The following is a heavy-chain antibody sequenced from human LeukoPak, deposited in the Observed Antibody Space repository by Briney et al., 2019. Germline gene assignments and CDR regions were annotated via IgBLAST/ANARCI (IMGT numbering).Heavy chain of an antibody. CDR1: GFTFSSYA. V-gene: IGHV3-23*01. D-gene: IGHD3-16*02. CDR3: ARDSDYVWGSYRVPN. Sequence: PGGSLRLSCAASGFTFSSYAMSWVRQAPGKGLEWVSAISGSGGSTYYADSVKGRFTISRDNAKNTLYLQMNSLRAEDTAVYYCARDSDYVWGSYRVPNWDQGTLVTVSS. CDR2: ISGSGGST. J-gene: IGHJ4*02.